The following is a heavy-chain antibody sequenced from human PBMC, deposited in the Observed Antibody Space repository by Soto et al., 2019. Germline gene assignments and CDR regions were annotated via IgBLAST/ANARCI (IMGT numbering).Heavy chain of an antibody. CDR3: ARGVRGNYVSWFDP. D-gene: IGHD1-7*01. CDR1: GGSISSGDYY. V-gene: IGHV4-30-4*01. CDR2: IYYSGST. Sequence: SETLSLTCTVSGGSISSGDYYWSWIRQPPGKGLEWIGYIYYSGSTYYNPSLKSRVTISVDTSKNQFSLKLSSVTAADTAVYYCARGVRGNYVSWFDPWGQGTLVTVSS. J-gene: IGHJ5*02.